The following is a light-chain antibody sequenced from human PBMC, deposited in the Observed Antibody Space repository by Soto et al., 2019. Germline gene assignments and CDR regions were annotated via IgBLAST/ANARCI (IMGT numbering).Light chain of an antibody. J-gene: IGKJ2*01. CDR3: QQYGPSPMYT. CDR1: QTVSSSY. V-gene: IGKV3-20*01. CDR2: GAS. Sequence: EIVLTQSPGTLSLSPGERATLSCRASQTVSSSYLAWYQQKPGQAPRLLIYGASTRPTGIPGRFSGSASGTDFTLTIGRLEPEDFAVYYCQQYGPSPMYTFGQGTNLEIK.